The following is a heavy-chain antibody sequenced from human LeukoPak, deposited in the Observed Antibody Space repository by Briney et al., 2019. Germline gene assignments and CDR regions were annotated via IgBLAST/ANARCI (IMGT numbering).Heavy chain of an antibody. J-gene: IGHJ4*02. CDR1: GFTFSSYA. CDR2: ISSSSSYI. Sequence: GGSLRLSCAASGFTFSSYAMSWVRQAPGKGLEWVSSISSSSSYIYYADSVKGRFTISRDNAKNTLYLQMNSLRVDDTAVYYCAKDQEGPGIAVAGVFNNWGQGTLVTVSS. D-gene: IGHD6-13*01. V-gene: IGHV3-21*04. CDR3: AKDQEGPGIAVAGVFNN.